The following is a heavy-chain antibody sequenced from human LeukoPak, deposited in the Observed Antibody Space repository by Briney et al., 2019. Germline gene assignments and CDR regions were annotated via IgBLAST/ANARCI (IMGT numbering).Heavy chain of an antibody. CDR1: GGSISSYY. CDR2: IYYSGST. Sequence: TSETLSLTCTVSGGSISSYYWSWIRQPPGKGLEWIGYIYYSGSTNYNPSLKSRVTISVDTSKNQFSLKLSSVTAADTAVYYCASHGYCSSTSCLAWFDPWGQGTLVTVSS. V-gene: IGHV4-59*01. D-gene: IGHD2-2*01. J-gene: IGHJ5*02. CDR3: ASHGYCSSTSCLAWFDP.